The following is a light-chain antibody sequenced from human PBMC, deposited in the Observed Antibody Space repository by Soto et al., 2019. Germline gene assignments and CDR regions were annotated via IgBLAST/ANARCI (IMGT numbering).Light chain of an antibody. Sequence: DIVMTQSPATLSVSPGERATLSCRSSQSVSSSYLAWYQQKPGQAPRLLIYGASSRATGIPARFSGSESGTEFTLTISSLQSEDCAVDYCQQYNTWPPITLGQGTRLE. CDR2: GAS. CDR1: QSVSSSY. J-gene: IGKJ5*01. CDR3: QQYNTWPPIT. V-gene: IGKV3-15*01.